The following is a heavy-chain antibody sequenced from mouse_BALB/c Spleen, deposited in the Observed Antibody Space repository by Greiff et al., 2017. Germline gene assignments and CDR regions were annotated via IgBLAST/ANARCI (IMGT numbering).Heavy chain of an antibody. D-gene: IGHD2-4*01. Sequence: DVHLVESGGGLVKPGGSLKLSCAASGFTFSDYYMYWVRQTPEKRLEWVATISDGGSYTYYPDSVKGRFTISRDNAKNNLYLQMSSLKSEDTAMYYCARDSPYDYDGAMDYWGQGTSVTVSS. CDR2: ISDGGSYT. J-gene: IGHJ4*01. V-gene: IGHV5-4*02. CDR1: GFTFSDYY. CDR3: ARDSPYDYDGAMDY.